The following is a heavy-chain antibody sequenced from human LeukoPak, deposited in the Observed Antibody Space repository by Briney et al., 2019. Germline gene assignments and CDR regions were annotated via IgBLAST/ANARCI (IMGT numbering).Heavy chain of an antibody. CDR2: ISSSSSTI. V-gene: IGHV3-48*01. CDR1: GFTFSSYS. Sequence: PGGSLRLSCAASGFTFSSYSMNWVRQAPWKGLEWISYISSSSSTIYYADSVKGRFTISRDNAKNSLYLQMNSLRAEDTAVYYCARDYYDSSGYYYGGYWGQGTLVTVSS. J-gene: IGHJ4*02. CDR3: ARDYYDSSGYYYGGY. D-gene: IGHD3-22*01.